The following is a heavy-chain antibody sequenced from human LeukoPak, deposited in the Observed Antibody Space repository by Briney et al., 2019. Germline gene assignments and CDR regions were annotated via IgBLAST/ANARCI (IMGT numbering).Heavy chain of an antibody. CDR1: GGSISSSSYS. V-gene: IGHV4-39*07. CDR2: IYYSGST. CDR3: AGGGPSQNWFDP. J-gene: IGHJ5*02. D-gene: IGHD3-10*01. Sequence: PSETLSLTCTVSGGSISSSSYSWGWIRQPPGKGLEWIGSIYYSGSTYYNPSLKSRVTISVDTSKNQFSLKLSSVTAADTAVYYCAGGGPSQNWFDPWGQGTLVTVSS.